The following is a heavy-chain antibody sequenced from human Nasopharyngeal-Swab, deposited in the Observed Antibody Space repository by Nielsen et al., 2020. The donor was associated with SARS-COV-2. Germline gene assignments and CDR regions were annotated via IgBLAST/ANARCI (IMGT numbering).Heavy chain of an antibody. CDR2: ISYDGGHE. D-gene: IGHD3-10*01. CDR3: ARDLYYGPQSSYYYHGLDV. J-gene: IGHJ6*02. V-gene: IGHV3-30*03. Sequence: WIRQPPGKGLEWVAVISYDGGHEYYVDSVKGRITISRDKSKNALYLQLNSLRAEDTAVYYCARDLYYGPQSSYYYHGLDVWGQGTTVTVSS.